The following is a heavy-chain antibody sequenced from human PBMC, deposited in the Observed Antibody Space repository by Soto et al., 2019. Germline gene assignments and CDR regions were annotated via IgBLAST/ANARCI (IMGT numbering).Heavy chain of an antibody. CDR3: ARDSETALVTGFDP. D-gene: IGHD5-18*01. J-gene: IGHJ5*02. V-gene: IGHV4-39*02. CDR1: GGSITNSRYY. Sequence: SETLSLTCNVTGGSITNSRYYWVWVRQPPERGLEWIGAVSSSGKTFYIPSLESRVAISSDASKNDFSLRLTSVTAAATAVYYCARDSETALVTGFDPWGQGIRVTVSS. CDR2: VSSSGKT.